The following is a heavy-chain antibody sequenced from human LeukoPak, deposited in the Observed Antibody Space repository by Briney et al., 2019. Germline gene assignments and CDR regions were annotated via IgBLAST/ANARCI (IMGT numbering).Heavy chain of an antibody. Sequence: SETLSLTCTVSGGSISSSSCYWGWIRQPPGKGLEWIGSIYYSGSTYYNPSLKSRVTISVDTSKNQFSLKLSSVTAADTAVYYCARQRYSYGHYYYYMDVWGKGTTVTVSS. CDR1: GGSISSSSCY. CDR3: ARQRYSYGHYYYYMDV. J-gene: IGHJ6*03. CDR2: IYYSGST. D-gene: IGHD5-18*01. V-gene: IGHV4-39*01.